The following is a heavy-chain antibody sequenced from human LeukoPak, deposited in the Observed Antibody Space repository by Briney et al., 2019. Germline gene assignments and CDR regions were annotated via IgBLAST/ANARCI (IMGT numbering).Heavy chain of an antibody. CDR1: GFTFSSYG. V-gene: IGHV3-30*02. CDR3: AKEGTHWKNDAFDI. Sequence: TGGSLRLSCAASGFTFSSYGMHWVRQALGKGLEWVAFIRYDGSNKYYADSVKGRFTISRDNSKNTLYLQMNSLRAEDTAVYYCAKEGTHWKNDAFDIWGQGTMVTVSS. J-gene: IGHJ3*02. D-gene: IGHD1-1*01. CDR2: IRYDGSNK.